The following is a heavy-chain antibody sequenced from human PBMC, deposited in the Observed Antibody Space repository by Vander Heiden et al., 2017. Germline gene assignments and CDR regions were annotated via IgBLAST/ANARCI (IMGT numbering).Heavy chain of an antibody. V-gene: IGHV3-33*01. J-gene: IGHJ4*02. CDR1: GFTFSSYP. CDR2: IWYDGSNI. CDR3: ARGRIAAAGVYYFDY. D-gene: IGHD6-13*01. Sequence: QVQLEESGGGVVQPGRSLRHSCVVSGFTFSSYPMHWVRQAPGKGLEWVAVIWYDGSNIYYADSVKGRFTISRDDSKNTVNLEMNSLRAEDTAVYYCARGRIAAAGVYYFDYWGQGALVTVSS.